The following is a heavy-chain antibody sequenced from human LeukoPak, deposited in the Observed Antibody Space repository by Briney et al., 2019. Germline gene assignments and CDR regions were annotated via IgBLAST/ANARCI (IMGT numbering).Heavy chain of an antibody. CDR3: ARELRIAAAFYGMDV. J-gene: IGHJ6*02. Sequence: GGSLRLSCAASGFTFSGYSMNWVRQAPGKGLEWVSSISSSSSYIYYADSVKGRFTISRDNAKNSLYLQMNSLRAEDTAVYYCARELRIAAAFYGMDVWGQGTTVTVSS. D-gene: IGHD6-13*01. V-gene: IGHV3-21*01. CDR1: GFTFSGYS. CDR2: ISSSSSYI.